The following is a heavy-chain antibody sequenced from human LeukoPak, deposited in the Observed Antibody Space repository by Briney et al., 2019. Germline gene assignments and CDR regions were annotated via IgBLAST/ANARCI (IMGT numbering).Heavy chain of an antibody. CDR2: ISGSGGST. D-gene: IGHD3-10*01. CDR1: GFTFSSYG. V-gene: IGHV3-23*01. Sequence: GGSLRLSCAASGFTFSSYGMSWVRQAPGKGLEWVSAISGSGGSTYYADSVKGRFTISRDNSKNTLYLQMNSLRAEDTAVYYCAKVPLLWFGELAGDYWGQGTLVTVSS. CDR3: AKVPLLWFGELAGDY. J-gene: IGHJ4*02.